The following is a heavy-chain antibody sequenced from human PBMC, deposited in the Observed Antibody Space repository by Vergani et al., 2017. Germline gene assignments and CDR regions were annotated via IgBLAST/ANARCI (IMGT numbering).Heavy chain of an antibody. CDR1: GFTFSSYG. V-gene: IGHV3-30*18. Sequence: QVQLVESGGGVVQPGRSLRLSCAASGFTFSSYGMHWVRQAPGKGLEWVAVISYDGSNKYYADSVKGRFTISRDNSKNTLYLQMNSLRAEDTAVYYCAKELVAVACRYFDYWGQGTLVTVSA. D-gene: IGHD6-19*01. J-gene: IGHJ4*02. CDR2: ISYDGSNK. CDR3: AKELVAVACRYFDY.